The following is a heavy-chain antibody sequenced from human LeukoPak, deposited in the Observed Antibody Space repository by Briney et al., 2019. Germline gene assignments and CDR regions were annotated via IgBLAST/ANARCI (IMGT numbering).Heavy chain of an antibody. CDR2: INWNGGST. Sequence: GGSLRLSCAASGFTFDDYGMSWVRQAPGKGLEWVSGINWNGGSTGYADSVKGRFTISRDNAKNSLHLQMNSLRAEDTALYYCARGSVVVPSRDAFDIWGQGTMVTVSS. CDR1: GFTFDDYG. V-gene: IGHV3-20*04. D-gene: IGHD3-22*01. CDR3: ARGSVVVPSRDAFDI. J-gene: IGHJ3*02.